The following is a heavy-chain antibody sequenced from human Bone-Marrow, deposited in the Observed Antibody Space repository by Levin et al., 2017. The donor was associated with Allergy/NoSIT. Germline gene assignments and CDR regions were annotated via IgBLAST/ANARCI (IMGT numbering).Heavy chain of an antibody. J-gene: IGHJ4*02. CDR3: ARGDDIVVVVGGTHASSFDH. V-gene: IGHV3-74*01. CDR1: GFIFSSYW. CDR2: INSNGSTT. Sequence: PGGSLRLSCAASGFIFSSYWMHWLRQVPGQGLVWVSRINSNGSTTDYADSVKGRFTISRDNAKNTVYLQMSSVRVEDTAVYYCARGDDIVVVVGGTHASSFDHWGQGTLVTVSS. D-gene: IGHD2-15*01.